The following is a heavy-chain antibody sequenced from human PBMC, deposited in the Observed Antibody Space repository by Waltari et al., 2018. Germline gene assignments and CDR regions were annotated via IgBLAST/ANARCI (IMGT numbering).Heavy chain of an antibody. V-gene: IGHV3-74*01. Sequence: EVQLVESGGGLVQPGGSLRLSCAASGFTFSSYWIHWVRQAPGKGLEWVSRIKSDGIGVNYADSVKGRFTISRDNAKNTVYLQMNSLRAEDTAVYYCARANPADFDYWGQGVLVTVSS. CDR2: IKSDGIGV. CDR3: ARANPADFDY. CDR1: GFTFSSYW. J-gene: IGHJ4*02.